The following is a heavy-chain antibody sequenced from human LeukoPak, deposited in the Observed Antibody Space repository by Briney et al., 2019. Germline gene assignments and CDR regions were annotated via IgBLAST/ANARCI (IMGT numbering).Heavy chain of an antibody. CDR1: GFTFSSYW. CDR3: ARCCSSTSCYPTRGFDY. CDR2: INGDGRNI. Sequence: GGSLRLSCVASGFTFSSYWMHWVRQDPRKGLVWVSRINGDGRNINYADSVRGRFTISRDNAKNTLYLQMNTLRVEDTAVYYCARCCSSTSCYPTRGFDYWGQGTLVTVSS. V-gene: IGHV3-74*01. J-gene: IGHJ4*02. D-gene: IGHD2-2*01.